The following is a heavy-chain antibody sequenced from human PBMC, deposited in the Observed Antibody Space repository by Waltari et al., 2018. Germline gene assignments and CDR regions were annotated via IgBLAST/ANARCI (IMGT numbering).Heavy chain of an antibody. CDR1: GFTFDDFT. CDR2: ITWERADT. Sequence: EVQLVGSGGVVVQPGGSLRLSCAASGFTFDDFTMHWVRQAPGKGLEWVSLITWERADTSYADTVKGRFIISRDNSKNSLYLQMNSLRTEDTALYYCVKDSRDPQIIVANLAYGMDVWGQGTTVTVSS. V-gene: IGHV3-43*01. D-gene: IGHD5-12*01. J-gene: IGHJ6*02. CDR3: VKDSRDPQIIVANLAYGMDV.